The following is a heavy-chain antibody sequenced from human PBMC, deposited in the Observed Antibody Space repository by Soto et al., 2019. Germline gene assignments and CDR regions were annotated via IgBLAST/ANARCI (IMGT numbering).Heavy chain of an antibody. D-gene: IGHD6-6*01. Sequence: PGGSLRLSCAASGFTFSSYAMSWVRQAPGKGLEWVSAISGSGGSTYYADSVKGRFTISRDNSKNTLYLQMNSLRAEDTAVYYCAKGQLVGYYYGMDVWGQGTTVTVSS. CDR3: AKGQLVGYYYGMDV. CDR1: GFTFSSYA. V-gene: IGHV3-23*01. CDR2: ISGSGGST. J-gene: IGHJ6*02.